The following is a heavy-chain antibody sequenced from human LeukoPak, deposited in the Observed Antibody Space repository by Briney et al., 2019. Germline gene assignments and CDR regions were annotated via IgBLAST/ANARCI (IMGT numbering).Heavy chain of an antibody. J-gene: IGHJ4*02. D-gene: IGHD1-14*01. CDR3: ASSPPGITFDY. CDR2: IYHSGNT. Sequence: SETLSLTCTVSGYSISTSYYWGWIRQPPGKGLEWIGSIYHSGNTYYNPSLKSRVTISVDASKKQFSLKLSSVTAADTAVYYCASSPPGITFDYWGQGTLVTVSS. V-gene: IGHV4-38-2*02. CDR1: GYSISTSYY.